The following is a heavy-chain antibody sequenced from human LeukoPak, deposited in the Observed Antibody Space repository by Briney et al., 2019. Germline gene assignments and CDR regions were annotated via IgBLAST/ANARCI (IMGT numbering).Heavy chain of an antibody. D-gene: IGHD2-8*01. Sequence: GASVKVSCKASGYTFTGYYMHWVRQAPGQGLEWMGWINPNSGGTNYAQKFQGWVTMTRDTSISTAYMELSRLRSDDTAVYYCARSPPIGYCTNGVCWSRKTENNWFDPWGQGTLVTVSS. CDR3: ARSPPIGYCTNGVCWSRKTENNWFDP. J-gene: IGHJ5*02. CDR1: GYTFTGYY. CDR2: INPNSGGT. V-gene: IGHV1-2*04.